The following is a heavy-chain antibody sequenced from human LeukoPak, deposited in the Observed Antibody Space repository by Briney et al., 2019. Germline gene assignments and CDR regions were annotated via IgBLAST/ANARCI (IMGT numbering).Heavy chain of an antibody. V-gene: IGHV1-8*02. Sequence: ASVKVSCKASGYTFTDHPMHWVRQATGQGLEWMGWMNPNSGNTGYAQKFQGRVTMTRNTSISTAYMELSSLRSEDTAVYYCARHNNYGSGSSIQHWGQGTLVTVSS. D-gene: IGHD3-10*01. CDR1: GYTFTDHP. J-gene: IGHJ1*01. CDR2: MNPNSGNT. CDR3: ARHNNYGSGSSIQH.